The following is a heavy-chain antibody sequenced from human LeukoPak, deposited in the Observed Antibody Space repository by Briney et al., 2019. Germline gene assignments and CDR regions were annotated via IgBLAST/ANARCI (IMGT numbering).Heavy chain of an antibody. D-gene: IGHD3-22*01. V-gene: IGHV3-15*01. CDR3: TTLTYYYDGTGVDY. CDR1: GFTFSNAW. CDR2: IKSKTDGGTT. J-gene: IGHJ4*02. Sequence: GGSLRLSCAASGFTFSNAWMSWVRQAPGKGLEWVGRIKSKTDGGTTDYAAPVKGRFTISRDDSKNTLYLQMNSLKTEDTAVYYCTTLTYYYDGTGVDYWGQGTLVTVSS.